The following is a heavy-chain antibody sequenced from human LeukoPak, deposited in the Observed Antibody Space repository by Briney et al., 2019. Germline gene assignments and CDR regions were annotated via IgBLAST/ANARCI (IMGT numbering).Heavy chain of an antibody. J-gene: IGHJ4*02. CDR3: ARGSTIAAAGSLDY. Sequence: SETLSLTCAVYGGSFSGYYWSWIRQPPGKGLEWIGEINHSGSTNYNPSLKSRVTILVDTSKNQFSLKLSSVTAADTAVYYCARGSTIAAAGSLDYWGQGTLVTVSS. D-gene: IGHD6-13*01. CDR2: INHSGST. CDR1: GGSFSGYY. V-gene: IGHV4-34*01.